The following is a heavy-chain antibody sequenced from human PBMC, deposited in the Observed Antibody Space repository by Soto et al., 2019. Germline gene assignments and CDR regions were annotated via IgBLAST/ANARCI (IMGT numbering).Heavy chain of an antibody. CDR3: SRGLWQWLFDY. D-gene: IGHD6-19*01. Sequence: QVQLVQSGAEVKKPGASVMVSCRASGYTFTSHYMHWVRQAPGQGLEWMGMIDPSGGATTYAQKCQGRVTITRDTSTTTVYMERSSLRPEDTAVYSCSRGLWQWLFDYWGQGTLVTVSS. J-gene: IGHJ4*02. V-gene: IGHV1-46*03. CDR1: GYTFTSHY. CDR2: IDPSGGAT.